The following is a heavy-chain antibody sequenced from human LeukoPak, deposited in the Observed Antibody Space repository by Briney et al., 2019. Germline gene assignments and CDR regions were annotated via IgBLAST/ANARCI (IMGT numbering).Heavy chain of an antibody. Sequence: RPSETLSLTCAVYGGSFSGYYWSWIRQPPGKGLEWIGEINHSGSTNYNPCLKSRVTISVDTSKNQFSLKLSSVTAADTAVYYCAREYGSGSYYKYWGQGTLVTVSS. CDR1: GGSFSGYY. V-gene: IGHV4-34*01. CDR3: AREYGSGSYYKY. CDR2: INHSGST. D-gene: IGHD3-10*01. J-gene: IGHJ4*02.